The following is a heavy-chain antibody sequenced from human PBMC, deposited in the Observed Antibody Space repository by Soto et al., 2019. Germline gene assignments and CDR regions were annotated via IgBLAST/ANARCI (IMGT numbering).Heavy chain of an antibody. CDR1: GYTFTSYG. Sequence: ASVKVSCKASGYTFTSYGISWVRQASGQGLEWMGWISAYNGNTNYAQKLQGRVTMTTDTSTSTAYMELRSLRSDDTAVYYCAREATVAGHYYYYYMDVWGKGTTVTVSS. V-gene: IGHV1-18*01. CDR3: AREATVAGHYYYYYMDV. J-gene: IGHJ6*03. CDR2: ISAYNGNT. D-gene: IGHD6-19*01.